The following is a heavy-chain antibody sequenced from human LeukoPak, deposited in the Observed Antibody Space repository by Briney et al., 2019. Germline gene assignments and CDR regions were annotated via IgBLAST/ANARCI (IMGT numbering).Heavy chain of an antibody. CDR1: GGSISSYY. CDR2: IYYIGTT. D-gene: IGHD6-6*01. Sequence: PSETLSLTCTVSGGSISSYYWSWIRQPPGKGLEWIGNIYYIGTTSYNSSLKSRVTISVDTSRNQFSLEVASVTAADTAVYYCARDTSSSPWFDPWAQGFLVTVSS. J-gene: IGHJ5*02. CDR3: ARDTSSSPWFDP. V-gene: IGHV4-59*01.